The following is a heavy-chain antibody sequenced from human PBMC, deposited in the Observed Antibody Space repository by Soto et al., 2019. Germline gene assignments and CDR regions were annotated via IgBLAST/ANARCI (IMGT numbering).Heavy chain of an antibody. D-gene: IGHD3-9*01. Sequence: GGSLRLSCAASGFTFSSYSMNWVRQAPGKGLEWVSYISSSSSTIYYADSVKGRFTISRDNAKNSLYLQMNSLRAEDTAVYYCARARRYFDLGGFDYWGQGTLVTVSS. CDR3: ARARRYFDLGGFDY. V-gene: IGHV3-48*01. CDR1: GFTFSSYS. CDR2: ISSSSSTI. J-gene: IGHJ4*02.